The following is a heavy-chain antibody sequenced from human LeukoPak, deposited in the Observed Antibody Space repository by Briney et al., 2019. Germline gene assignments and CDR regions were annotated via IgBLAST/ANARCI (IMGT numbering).Heavy chain of an antibody. J-gene: IGHJ4*02. CDR2: INHSGST. V-gene: IGHV4-34*01. CDR1: GGSFSGYY. CDR3: ARTAYSGSYPDY. D-gene: IGHD1-26*01. Sequence: SETLSLTCAVYGGSFSGYYWSWIRQPPGKGLEWIGEINHSGSTNYNPSLKSRVTMSVDTSKNQFSLKLSSVTAADTAAYYCARTAYSGSYPDYWGQGTLVTVSS.